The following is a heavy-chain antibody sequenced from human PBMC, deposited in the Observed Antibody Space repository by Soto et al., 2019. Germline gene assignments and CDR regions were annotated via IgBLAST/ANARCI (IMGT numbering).Heavy chain of an antibody. CDR3: ARDPHYDILTGYYGANWFDP. CDR1: GYTFTSYG. J-gene: IGHJ5*02. Sequence: ASVKVSCKASGYTFTSYGISWVRQAPGQGLEWMGWISAYNGNTNYAQKLQGRVTMTTDTSTSTAYMELRSLRSDDTAVYYCARDPHYDILTGYYGANWFDPWGQGTLVTVSS. V-gene: IGHV1-18*01. CDR2: ISAYNGNT. D-gene: IGHD3-9*01.